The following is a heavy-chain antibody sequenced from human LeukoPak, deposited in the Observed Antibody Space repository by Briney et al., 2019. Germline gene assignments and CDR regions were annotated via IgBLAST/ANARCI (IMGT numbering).Heavy chain of an antibody. CDR3: AKDYCRGGNCPLPFFDS. V-gene: IGHV3-48*01. J-gene: IGHJ4*02. CDR1: GFTFSSYS. D-gene: IGHD2-15*01. CDR2: ISSSSSTI. Sequence: GGSLRLSCAASGFTFSSYSLNWVRQAPGKGLEWVSYISSSSSTIYYADSVRGRFTISRDNAKNSLYLQMNSLRAEDTATYYCAKDYCRGGNCPLPFFDSWGQGTLVTVSS.